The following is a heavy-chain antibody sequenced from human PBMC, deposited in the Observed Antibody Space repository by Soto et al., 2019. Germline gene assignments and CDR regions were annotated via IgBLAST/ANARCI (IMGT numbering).Heavy chain of an antibody. CDR3: APHKDRRQLGGNSYYAMDV. J-gene: IGHJ6*02. CDR2: IIPIFPTP. CDR1: GGTFGNSA. D-gene: IGHD3-3*02. Sequence: QVQLVQSGAEVKKPGSSVTVSCKASGGTFGNSAISWVRQVPGQGLEWMGGIIPIFPTPDYAQKFQGRVTITADDSTRTAYKELTSLRSDETAVYYWAPHKDRRQLGGNSYYAMDVWGQGTTVTVSS. V-gene: IGHV1-69*12.